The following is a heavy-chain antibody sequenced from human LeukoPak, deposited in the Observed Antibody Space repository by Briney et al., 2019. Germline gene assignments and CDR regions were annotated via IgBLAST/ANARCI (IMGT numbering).Heavy chain of an antibody. CDR3: ARDGYDSSGYYYRPYFDY. D-gene: IGHD3-22*01. Sequence: GGSLRLSCAASGFTFSSYSMNWVRQAPRKALEWVSSISSSSSYIYYADSAQGRFTISRDNAKNSLYLQMNSLRAEDTAVYYCARDGYDSSGYYYRPYFDYWGQGTPVTVSS. CDR2: ISSSSSYI. V-gene: IGHV3-21*01. CDR1: GFTFSSYS. J-gene: IGHJ4*02.